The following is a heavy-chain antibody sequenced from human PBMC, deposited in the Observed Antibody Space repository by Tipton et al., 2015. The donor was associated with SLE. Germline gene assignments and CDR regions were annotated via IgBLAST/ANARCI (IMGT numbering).Heavy chain of an antibody. D-gene: IGHD2-8*01. V-gene: IGHV4-34*01. CDR3: ARQMDYFDY. CDR2: INHSGST. Sequence: GLVKPSETLSLTCAVYGGSFSGYYWSWIRQPPGKGLEWIGEINHSGSTNYNPSLKSRVTISVDTSKNQFSLKLSSVTAADTAVYYCARQMDYFDYWGQGTLVTVSS. CDR1: GGSFSGYY. J-gene: IGHJ4*02.